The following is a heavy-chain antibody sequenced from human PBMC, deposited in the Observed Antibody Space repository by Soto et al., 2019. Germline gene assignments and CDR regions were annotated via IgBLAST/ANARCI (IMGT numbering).Heavy chain of an antibody. CDR3: ARAGYCSGGSCYGGLWFDP. CDR1: GGSIISGDYY. V-gene: IGHV4-31*03. Sequence: QVQLQESGPGLVKPSQTLSLTCTVSGGSIISGDYYWSWIRQHPGKGLEWIGYIYYSGSTYYNPYLKSRVTISVDTSKNQFSLKLSSVTAADTAVYYCARAGYCSGGSCYGGLWFDPWGQGTLVTVSS. J-gene: IGHJ5*02. CDR2: IYYSGST. D-gene: IGHD2-15*01.